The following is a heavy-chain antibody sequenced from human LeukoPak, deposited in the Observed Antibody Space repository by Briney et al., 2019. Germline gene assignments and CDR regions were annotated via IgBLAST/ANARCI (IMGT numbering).Heavy chain of an antibody. Sequence: PGGSLRLSCAASGFTFSSYSMNWVRQAPGKGLEWVSSISSSSSYIYYADSVKGRFTISRDNSKNTLFLQMNSLRAEDTAVYYCARSPYSNYPTSDYWGQGTLVTVSS. CDR1: GFTFSSYS. D-gene: IGHD4-11*01. V-gene: IGHV3-21*01. J-gene: IGHJ4*02. CDR2: ISSSSSYI. CDR3: ARSPYSNYPTSDY.